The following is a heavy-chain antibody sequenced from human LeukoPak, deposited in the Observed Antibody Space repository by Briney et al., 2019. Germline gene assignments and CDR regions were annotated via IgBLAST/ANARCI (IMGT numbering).Heavy chain of an antibody. CDR3: AKDGGSEDSSGYYPAY. D-gene: IGHD3-22*01. CDR2: ISYDGSNK. Sequence: GGSLRLSCAASGFTFSSYGMHWVRQAPGKGLEWVAVISYDGSNKHYADSVKGRFTISRDNSKNTLYLQMNSLRAEDTAVYYCAKDGGSEDSSGYYPAYWGQGTLVTVSS. J-gene: IGHJ4*02. V-gene: IGHV3-30*18. CDR1: GFTFSSYG.